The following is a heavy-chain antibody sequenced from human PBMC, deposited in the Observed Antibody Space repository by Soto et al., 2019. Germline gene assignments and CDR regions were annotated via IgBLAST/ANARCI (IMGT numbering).Heavy chain of an antibody. J-gene: IGHJ6*02. V-gene: IGHV3-74*01. CDR3: TRVRGSVSGMDV. CDR1: GFTFSSYW. CDR2: IDNAGSSV. Sequence: EVQLVESGGGLVQPGGSLRLSCAASGFTFSSYWMHWVRQAPGKGLVWVSRIDNAGSSVRYADSVKGRFTISRDNAKNTLYLQMNILSAEDTAVYYGTRVRGSVSGMDVWGQGITVTVSS. D-gene: IGHD1-26*01.